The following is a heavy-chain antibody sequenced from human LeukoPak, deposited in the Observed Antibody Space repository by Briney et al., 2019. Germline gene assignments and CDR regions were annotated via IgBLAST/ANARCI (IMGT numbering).Heavy chain of an antibody. V-gene: IGHV3-64*01. Sequence: QPGGSLRPSCAASGFTFSSYAMHWVRQAPGKGLEYVSAISSNGGSTYYANSVKGRFTISRDNSKNTLYLQMGSLRAEDMAVYYRARLWTPFDYWGQGTLVTVSS. CDR3: ARLWTPFDY. CDR1: GFTFSSYA. D-gene: IGHD3-10*01. J-gene: IGHJ4*02. CDR2: ISSNGGST.